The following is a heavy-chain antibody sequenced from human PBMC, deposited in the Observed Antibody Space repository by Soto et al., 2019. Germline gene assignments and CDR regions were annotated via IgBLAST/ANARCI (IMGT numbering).Heavy chain of an antibody. V-gene: IGHV1-18*04. Sequence: QVQLVQSGAEVKKPGASVRVSCKASGYTFTSYGISWVRQAPGQGLEWMGWISAYNGNTNYAQKLQGRVTMTTDTSTSTAYMELRSLRSDDTAVYYCASASRYYDFWSGYYLSDYWGQGTLVTVSS. J-gene: IGHJ4*02. CDR2: ISAYNGNT. CDR1: GYTFTSYG. CDR3: ASASRYYDFWSGYYLSDY. D-gene: IGHD3-3*01.